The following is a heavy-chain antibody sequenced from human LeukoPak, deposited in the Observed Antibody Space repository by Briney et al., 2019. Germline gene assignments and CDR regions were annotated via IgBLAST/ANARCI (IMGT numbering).Heavy chain of an antibody. CDR2: NYPTDSDT. J-gene: IGHJ4*02. CDR3: ARVAGTTRGDY. V-gene: IGHV5-51*01. CDR1: GFSFTSYW. Sequence: GGSLQISCKGSGFSFTSYWIAWGRQMPGKGLEGMGINYPTDSDTRYSPSFQGQVTISADKSISTAYLQWSSLKASDTAIYYCARVAGTTRGDYWGQGTLATLSS. D-gene: IGHD1-1*01.